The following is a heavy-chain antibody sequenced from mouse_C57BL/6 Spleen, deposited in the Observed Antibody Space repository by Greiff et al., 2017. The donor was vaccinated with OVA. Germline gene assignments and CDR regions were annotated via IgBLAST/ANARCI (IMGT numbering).Heavy chain of an antibody. D-gene: IGHD2-4*01. V-gene: IGHV1-80*01. Sequence: QVQLQQSGAELVQPGASVKISCKASGYAFSRYWMNWVKQRPGKGLEWIGQIYPGDGDTNYNGKFKGKATLTADKSSSTAYMQLSSLTSEDSAVYFCARTDYDGYWGQGTTLTVSS. CDR3: ARTDYDGY. CDR1: GYAFSRYW. CDR2: IYPGDGDT. J-gene: IGHJ2*01.